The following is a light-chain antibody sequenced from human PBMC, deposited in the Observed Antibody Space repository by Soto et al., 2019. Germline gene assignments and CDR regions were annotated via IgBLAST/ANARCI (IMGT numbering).Light chain of an antibody. CDR1: SSNIGAGYD. J-gene: IGLJ1*01. Sequence: QSVLTQPPSVSGAPGQRVTISCTGSSSNIGAGYDVHWYQQRPGAAPKLLISANINRPSGVPDRFSGSKSGTSASLAITGRQADDEGDYYCQSDDSTLSARYVFGTGTKLTVL. CDR2: ANI. CDR3: QSDDSTLSARYV. V-gene: IGLV1-40*01.